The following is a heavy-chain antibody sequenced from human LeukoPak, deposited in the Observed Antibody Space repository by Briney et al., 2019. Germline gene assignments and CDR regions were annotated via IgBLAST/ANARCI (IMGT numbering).Heavy chain of an antibody. CDR3: ARDREISGSSIFDY. D-gene: IGHD1-26*01. J-gene: IGHJ4*02. Sequence: PSETLPLTCTVSGGSISSYYWSWIRQPAGKGLEWIGRIYTSGSTNYNPSLKSRVTMSVDTSKNQSSLKLSSVTAADTAVYYCARDREISGSSIFDYWGQGTLVTVSS. CDR2: IYTSGST. V-gene: IGHV4-4*07. CDR1: GGSISSYY.